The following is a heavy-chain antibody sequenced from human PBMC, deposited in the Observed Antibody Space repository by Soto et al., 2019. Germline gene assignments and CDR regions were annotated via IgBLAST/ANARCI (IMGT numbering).Heavy chain of an antibody. CDR3: ARGRDYYDKMTAY. CDR2: ISSSSSYT. CDR1: GFTFSDYY. V-gene: IGHV3-11*06. D-gene: IGHD3-22*01. J-gene: IGHJ4*02. Sequence: GGSLRLSCAASGFTFSDYYMSWIRQAPGKGLEWVSYISSSSSYTNYADSVKGRFTISRDNAKNSLYLQMNSLRAEDTAVYYCARGRDYYDKMTAYWGQGTLVTVSS.